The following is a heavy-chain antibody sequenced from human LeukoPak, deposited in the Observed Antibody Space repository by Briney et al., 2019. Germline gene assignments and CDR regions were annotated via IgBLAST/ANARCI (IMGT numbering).Heavy chain of an antibody. Sequence: GGSLRLSCAASGFTFDDYGMSWVRQAPGKGLEWVSGINWNGGSTGYADSVKGRFTISRDNSKNTLYLQMNSLRAEDTAVYYCAKGRGYSYVTGFDYWGQGTLVTVSS. CDR3: AKGRGYSYVTGFDY. D-gene: IGHD5-18*01. CDR1: GFTFDDYG. V-gene: IGHV3-20*04. J-gene: IGHJ4*02. CDR2: INWNGGST.